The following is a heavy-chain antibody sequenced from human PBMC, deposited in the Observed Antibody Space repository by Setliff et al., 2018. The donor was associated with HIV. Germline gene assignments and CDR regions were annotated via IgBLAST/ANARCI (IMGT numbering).Heavy chain of an antibody. CDR1: GGTFSSSA. V-gene: IGHV1-69*10. D-gene: IGHD3-16*02. CDR2: IIPVFGMT. CDR3: ARDLGVSYRHYIKGNYFDN. Sequence: GASVKVSCKASGGTFSSSALSWVRQARGQGPEWLGGIIPVFGMTDYAQKCQGRVSMTTDTSTSTVYMELTNLRSDDTAVYYCARDLGVSYRHYIKGNYFDNWGQGTLVTVSS. J-gene: IGHJ4*02.